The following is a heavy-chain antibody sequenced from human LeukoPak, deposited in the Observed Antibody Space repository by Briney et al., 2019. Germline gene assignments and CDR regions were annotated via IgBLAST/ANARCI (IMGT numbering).Heavy chain of an antibody. J-gene: IGHJ5*02. CDR1: GYTFTGYY. Sequence: ASVKVSCKASGYTFTGYYIHWVRQAPGQGLEWMGWINPNSGGTNYAQKFQGRVTMTRDTSISTAYMELSSLRSDDPAVYYCARDEALGTAAGNWFDPWGQGTLVTVSS. CDR3: ARDEALGTAAGNWFDP. D-gene: IGHD6-13*01. V-gene: IGHV1-2*02. CDR2: INPNSGGT.